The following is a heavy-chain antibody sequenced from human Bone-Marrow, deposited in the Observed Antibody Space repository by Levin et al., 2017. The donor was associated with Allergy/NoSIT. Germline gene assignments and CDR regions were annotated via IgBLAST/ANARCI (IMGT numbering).Heavy chain of an antibody. D-gene: IGHD4-11*01. CDR1: GYTFTSYD. Sequence: PVASVKVSCKASGYTFTSYDINWVRQATGQGLEWMGWMNPNSGNTGYAQKFQGRVTMTRNTSISTAYMELSSLRSEDTAVYYCARGGMTTVTTGSYYYYGMDVWGQGTTVTVSS. V-gene: IGHV1-8*01. J-gene: IGHJ6*02. CDR3: ARGGMTTVTTGSYYYYGMDV. CDR2: MNPNSGNT.